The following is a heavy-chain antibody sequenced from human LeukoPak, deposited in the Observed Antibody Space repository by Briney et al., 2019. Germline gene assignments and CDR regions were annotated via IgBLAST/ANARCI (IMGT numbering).Heavy chain of an antibody. V-gene: IGHV3-48*03. D-gene: IGHD2-15*01. Sequence: GGSLRLSCAASGVTFSSCERSCVRRPPAGGREWGSYISSSGSTINYTHSVKGRLTISIDNAKNSLYLQMNSLRAEATAVDYYARTSGYCSGGSCYYYLDYWGQGTPVTVSS. CDR3: ARTSGYCSGGSCYYYLDY. J-gene: IGHJ4*02. CDR1: GVTFSSCE. CDR2: ISSSGSTI.